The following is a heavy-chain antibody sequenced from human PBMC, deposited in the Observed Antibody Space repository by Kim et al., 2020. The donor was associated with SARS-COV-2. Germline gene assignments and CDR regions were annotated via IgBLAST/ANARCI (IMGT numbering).Heavy chain of an antibody. D-gene: IGHD2-2*01. CDR3: ATSIVPAAPWFDP. V-gene: IGHV3-30*03. Sequence: SVKGRFTISRDKSKNTLYLQMNSLRAEDTAVYYCATSIVPAAPWFDPWGQGTLVTVSS. J-gene: IGHJ5*02.